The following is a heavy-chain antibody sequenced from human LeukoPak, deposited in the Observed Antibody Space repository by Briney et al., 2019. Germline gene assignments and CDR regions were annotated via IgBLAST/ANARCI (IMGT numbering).Heavy chain of an antibody. V-gene: IGHV1-69*06. CDR3: AIGEDFDS. CDR2: IIPIFGTA. J-gene: IGHJ4*02. Sequence: GASVKVSCKASGGTFSSYAISWVRQAPGQGLEWMGGIIPIFGTANYAQKFQARVAISAETSTGTTYMELSSLRSEDTALYYCAIGEDFDSWGQGTLVTVSS. CDR1: GGTFSSYA. D-gene: IGHD2-21*01.